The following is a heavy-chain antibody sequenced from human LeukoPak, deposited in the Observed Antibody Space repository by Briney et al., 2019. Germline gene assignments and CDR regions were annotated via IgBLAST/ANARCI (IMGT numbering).Heavy chain of an antibody. CDR1: GDSISSSNYY. CDR2: IYYTGST. J-gene: IGHJ4*02. CDR3: ARGIDGYNGAYGY. Sequence: SETLSLTCTVSGDSISSSNYYWGWIRQPPGKGLEWLGSIYYTGSTYYNPSLKGRVTISIDTSNNQFSLRVSSVTATDTAVYYCARGIDGYNGAYGYWGQGTLVTVSS. V-gene: IGHV4-39*07. D-gene: IGHD5-24*01.